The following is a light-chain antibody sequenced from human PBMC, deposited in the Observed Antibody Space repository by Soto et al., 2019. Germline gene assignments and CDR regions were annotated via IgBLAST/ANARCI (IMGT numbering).Light chain of an antibody. CDR3: CSYAGSYTHV. CDR2: EVV. Sequence: QSALTQPPSASGSPGQSVTISCSGTKNDIGVYDFVSWYQHHPGKAPRLIIYEVVQRPSGVPDRFSGSKSGNTASLTIYGLQAEDEADYYCCSYAGSYTHVFGTGTKVTVL. CDR1: KNDIGVYDF. V-gene: IGLV2-8*01. J-gene: IGLJ1*01.